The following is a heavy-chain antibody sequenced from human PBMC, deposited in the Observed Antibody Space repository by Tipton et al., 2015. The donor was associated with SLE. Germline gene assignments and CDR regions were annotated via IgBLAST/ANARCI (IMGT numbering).Heavy chain of an antibody. CDR1: GYSISNAYY. Sequence: TLSLTCNVSGYSISNAYYWGWIRQPPGKGLEWIGSLYHSGSTNYNPSLKSRVTISVDTSKNQFSLKLSSVTAADTAVYYCARGPARYYYDSSGYYYWGQGTLVTVSS. D-gene: IGHD3-22*01. CDR2: LYHSGST. J-gene: IGHJ4*02. CDR3: ARGPARYYYDSSGYYY. V-gene: IGHV4-38-2*02.